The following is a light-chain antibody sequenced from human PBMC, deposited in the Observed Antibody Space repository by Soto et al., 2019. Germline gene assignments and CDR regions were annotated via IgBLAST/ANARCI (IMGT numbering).Light chain of an antibody. CDR3: QVWDVTSDHPV. CDR1: NIGSKS. Sequence: SYELTQPPSVSVAPGQTARITCGGDNIGSKSVHWYQRRPGQAPVLVIYDNSDRPSAIPERFSGSNSGNTATLTITRVEAGDEAEYSCQVWDVTSDHPVFGGGTKLTV. CDR2: DNS. V-gene: IGLV3-21*02. J-gene: IGLJ3*02.